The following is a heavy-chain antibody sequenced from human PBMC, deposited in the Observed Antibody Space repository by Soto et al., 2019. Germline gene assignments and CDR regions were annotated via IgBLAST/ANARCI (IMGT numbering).Heavy chain of an antibody. CDR1: GYTFTTYA. CDR2: IIPSNGTA. Sequence: SVKVSCKASGYTFTTYAMHWVRQAPGQGLEWMGGIIPSNGTANYAQKFQGRVTITADESTSTAYMELSSLRSEDTAVYYCARASPFFGVAKYWFDPWGQGTLVTVSS. D-gene: IGHD3-3*01. J-gene: IGHJ5*02. CDR3: ARASPFFGVAKYWFDP. V-gene: IGHV1-69*13.